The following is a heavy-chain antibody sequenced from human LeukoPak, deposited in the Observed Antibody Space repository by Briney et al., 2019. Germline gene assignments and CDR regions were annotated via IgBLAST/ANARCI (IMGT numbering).Heavy chain of an antibody. J-gene: IGHJ6*03. D-gene: IGHD2-2*01. V-gene: IGHV4-39*01. CDR3: ARQGRDAYYYYYYMDV. CDR2: LYYSGST. CDR1: GGFISSSSYY. Sequence: SETLSLTCSVSGGFISSSSYYWGWFRQPPGKGLEWIGTLYYSGSTYYNPSLKSRVTISVDTSKNQFSLKLSSVTAADTAVYYCARQGRDAYYYYYYMDVWGKGTTVTVSS.